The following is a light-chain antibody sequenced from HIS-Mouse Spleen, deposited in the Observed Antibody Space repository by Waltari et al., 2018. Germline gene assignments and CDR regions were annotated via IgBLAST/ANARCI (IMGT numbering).Light chain of an antibody. CDR3: SSYTSSNNWV. V-gene: IGLV2-14*03. CDR2: DVS. CDR1: SSDVGGYHY. J-gene: IGLJ3*02. Sequence: QSALTQPASVSGSPGQSITISCTGTSSDVGGYHYVSWYQQHPGKAPKLMIYDVSNRPSGVSNRFSGSKSGNTASLTISGLQAEDEADYYCSSYTSSNNWVFGGGTKLTVL.